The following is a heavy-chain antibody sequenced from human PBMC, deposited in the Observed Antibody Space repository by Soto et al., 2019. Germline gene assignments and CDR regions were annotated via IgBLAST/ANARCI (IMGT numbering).Heavy chain of an antibody. Sequence: GASVKVSCKASGYTFTSYGISWVRQAPGQGLEWMGWISAYNGNTNYAQKLQGRVTMTTDTSTSTAYMELRSLRSDDTAVYYCARDRRYYGGNSDPLTDNYYYYYGMDVWGQGTTVTVSS. CDR2: ISAYNGNT. CDR3: ARDRRYYGGNSDPLTDNYYYYYGMDV. J-gene: IGHJ6*02. CDR1: GYTFTSYG. V-gene: IGHV1-18*01. D-gene: IGHD4-17*01.